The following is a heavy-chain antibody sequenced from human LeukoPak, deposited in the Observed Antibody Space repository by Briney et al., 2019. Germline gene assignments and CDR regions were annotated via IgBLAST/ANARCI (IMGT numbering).Heavy chain of an antibody. CDR1: GGSFSGYY. J-gene: IGHJ4*02. Sequence: SETLSLTCAVYGGSFSGYYWSWIRQPPGEGLEWIGEINHSGTTNYNPSLKSRVTISLDTSKNQFCLKLSSVTAADTAVYYCARGKWIQLWLLDYWGQAALLTLS. V-gene: IGHV4-34*01. D-gene: IGHD5-18*01. CDR2: INHSGTT. CDR3: ARGKWIQLWLLDY.